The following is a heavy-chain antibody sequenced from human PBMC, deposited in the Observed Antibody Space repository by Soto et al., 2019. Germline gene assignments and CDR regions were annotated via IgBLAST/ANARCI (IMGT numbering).Heavy chain of an antibody. J-gene: IGHJ6*02. CDR2: IVVGSGNT. CDR1: GCTFPSSA. CDR3: AASITMIVVVNSDGMDV. Sequence: ASVKVSFKASGCTFPSSAVQWVRQARGQRLEWIGWIVVGSGNTNYAQKFQERVTITRDMSTSTAYMELSSLRSEDTAVYYCAASITMIVVVNSDGMDVWGQGTTVTVSS. V-gene: IGHV1-58*01. D-gene: IGHD3-22*01.